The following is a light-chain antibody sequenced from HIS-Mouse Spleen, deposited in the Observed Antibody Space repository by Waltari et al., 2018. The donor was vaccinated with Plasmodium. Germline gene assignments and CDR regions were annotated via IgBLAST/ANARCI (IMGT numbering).Light chain of an antibody. V-gene: IGKV3-15*01. CDR3: QQYNNWSFT. J-gene: IGKJ3*01. Sequence: EIVMTQSPATLSVSPGERATLSCRASQSGSSNLAWYQQKPGQEPRLLIYGASTRATGIPARFSGSGSGTEFTLTISSLQSEDFAVYYCQQYNNWSFTFGPGTKVYIK. CDR1: QSGSSN. CDR2: GAS.